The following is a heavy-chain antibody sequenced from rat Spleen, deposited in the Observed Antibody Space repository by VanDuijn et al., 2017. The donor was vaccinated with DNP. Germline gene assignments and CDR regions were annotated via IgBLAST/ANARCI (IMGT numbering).Heavy chain of an antibody. D-gene: IGHD1-7*01. Sequence: EVQLVESGGGLVQPGRSLKLSCAASGFTFSNYDMVWVRQTPTKGLEWVASISTSDGNTYYRDSVKGRFTVSRDNAKSTLYLQMDSLRSEDTATYYCARLILRVWGAMDAWGQGTSVTVSS. J-gene: IGHJ4*01. V-gene: IGHV5-25*01. CDR1: GFTFSNYD. CDR3: ARLILRVWGAMDA. CDR2: ISTSDGNT.